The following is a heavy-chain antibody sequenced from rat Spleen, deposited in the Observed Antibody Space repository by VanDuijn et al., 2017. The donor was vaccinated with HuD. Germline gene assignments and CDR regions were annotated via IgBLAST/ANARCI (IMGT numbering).Heavy chain of an antibody. J-gene: IGHJ2*01. CDR2: INSAGST. V-gene: IGHV3-3*01. CDR3: ARSDGTHYYLPFAD. D-gene: IGHD1-1*01. CDR1: GHSITSSYR. Sequence: EVQLQESGPGLVKPSQSLSLTCSVTGHSITSSYRWNWIRKFPGSKLEWMGYINSAGSTNYNPSLKSQISISRDTSKNQFFLQVDSVTTEDTATYYCARSDGTHYYLPFADWGQGVMVTVSS.